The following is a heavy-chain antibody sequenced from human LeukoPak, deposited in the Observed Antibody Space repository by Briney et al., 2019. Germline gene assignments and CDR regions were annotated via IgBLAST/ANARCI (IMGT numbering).Heavy chain of an antibody. V-gene: IGHV4-61*02. CDR2: IYTSGST. Sequence: SQTLSLTCNVSGGPIRSAGYYWSWIRQPAGKGLEWIGRIYTSGSTNYNPSLKSRVTISVDTSKNQFSLKLNSVTAADSAMYYCAREAFYCSTTSCRIWGQGTLVTVSS. D-gene: IGHD2-2*01. CDR1: GGPIRSAGYY. J-gene: IGHJ4*02. CDR3: AREAFYCSTTSCRI.